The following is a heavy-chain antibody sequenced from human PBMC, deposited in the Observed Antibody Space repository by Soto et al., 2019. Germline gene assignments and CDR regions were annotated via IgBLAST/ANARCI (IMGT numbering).Heavy chain of an antibody. D-gene: IGHD6-19*01. CDR1: GFNFSSSV. CDR3: ARDGQWLPRDGLRSSYYFDY. J-gene: IGHJ4*02. V-gene: IGHV3-33*01. CDR2: IWYDGGNK. Sequence: AGYLGLSCAAYGFNFSSSVMDGVLQAPGKGLEWVAVIWYDGGNKYYADSVKGRFTISRDNSKNTLYLQMNSLRAEDTAVYYCARDGQWLPRDGLRSSYYFDYWGQGTLVTVSS.